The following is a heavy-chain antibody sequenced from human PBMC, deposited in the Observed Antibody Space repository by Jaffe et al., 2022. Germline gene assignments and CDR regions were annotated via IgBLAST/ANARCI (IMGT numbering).Heavy chain of an antibody. V-gene: IGHV3-74*01. CDR1: GLTFSNYW. CDR3: ARDVVLGSGSLDG. D-gene: IGHD3-10*01. CDR2: IRGDGADS. J-gene: IGHJ4*02. Sequence: EVQLVESGGGLVHPGGSLRLSCAASGLTFSNYWMHWVRQVPGMGLVWVSRIRGDGADSNYADSVKGRFTISRDNAKNTMYLQMNSLRPEDTAVYYCARDVVLGSGSLDGWGQGTLVTVSS.